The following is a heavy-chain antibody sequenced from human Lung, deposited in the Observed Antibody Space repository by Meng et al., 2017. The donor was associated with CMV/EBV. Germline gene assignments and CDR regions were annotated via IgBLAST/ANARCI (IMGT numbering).Heavy chain of an antibody. J-gene: IGHJ5*02. CDR1: GYTFTGYD. V-gene: IGHV1-2*04. Sequence: QVEIVQAGGEVKKPGASVKVSCKASGYTFTGYDIPWVRQAPGQGIEWMGWINPNTGGTKYAQKFQGWVTLTRDTSISTAYMELSRLRSDDTAVYYCARGRYELIWGLFDPWGQGTLVTVSS. CDR2: INPNTGGT. D-gene: IGHD1-1*01. CDR3: ARGRYELIWGLFDP.